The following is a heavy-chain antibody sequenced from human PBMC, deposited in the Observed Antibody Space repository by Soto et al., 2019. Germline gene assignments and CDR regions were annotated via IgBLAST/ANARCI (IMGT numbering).Heavy chain of an antibody. D-gene: IGHD6-19*01. CDR3: ARTKYSSGWHTTPTFDY. Sequence: GGSLRLSCAASGFTFSSYGMHWVRQAPGKGLEWVAVIWYDGSNKYYADSVKGRFTISRDNSKNTLYLQMNSLRAEDTAVYYCARTKYSSGWHTTPTFDYWGQGTLVTVSS. CDR1: GFTFSSYG. J-gene: IGHJ4*02. CDR2: IWYDGSNK. V-gene: IGHV3-33*01.